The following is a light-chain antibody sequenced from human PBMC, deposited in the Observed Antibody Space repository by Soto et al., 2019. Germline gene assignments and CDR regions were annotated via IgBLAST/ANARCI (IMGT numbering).Light chain of an antibody. J-gene: IGLJ1*01. CDR3: CSYADNYFYG. CDR1: SNDVGAYHY. V-gene: IGLV2-11*01. Sequence: QSVLTQPRSVSGSPGQSVTISCTGTSNDVGAYHYVSWYQHHPGKAPKLIIYDVTQRPSGIPDRFSGSKSGNTASLTISGLQADDEADYHCCSYADNYFYGFGTGTKLTVL. CDR2: DVT.